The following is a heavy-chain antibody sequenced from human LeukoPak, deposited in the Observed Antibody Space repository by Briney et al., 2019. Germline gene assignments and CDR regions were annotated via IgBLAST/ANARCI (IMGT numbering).Heavy chain of an antibody. V-gene: IGHV5-51*01. CDR3: ARTVANLPYHQYFYMDV. CDR1: GYYFTTYW. CDR2: IYPDDSDT. J-gene: IGHJ6*03. Sequence: GESLNISCKGSGYYFTTYWIGWVRQMPGKGLEWMGIIYPDDSDTRYSPSFQGQVSISAYKAINTAYLQWTTMKASDTAMYYCARTVANLPYHQYFYMDVWGKGTTVIVSS. D-gene: IGHD5-12*01.